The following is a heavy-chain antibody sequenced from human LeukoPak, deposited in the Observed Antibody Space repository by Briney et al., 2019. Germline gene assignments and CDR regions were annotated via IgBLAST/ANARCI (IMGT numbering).Heavy chain of an antibody. J-gene: IGHJ4*02. CDR3: AISPNYYDSLQY. CDR1: GGSISSYY. V-gene: IGHV4-59*01. CDR2: IYYSGST. Sequence: PSETLSLTCTVSGGSISSYYWSWIRQPPGKGLEWIGYIYYSGSTNYNPSLKSRVTISVDTSKNQFSLKLSSVTAADTAVHYCAISPNYYDSLQYWGQGTLVTVSS. D-gene: IGHD3-22*01.